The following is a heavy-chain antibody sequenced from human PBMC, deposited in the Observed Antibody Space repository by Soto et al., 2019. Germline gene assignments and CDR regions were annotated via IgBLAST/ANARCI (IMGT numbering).Heavy chain of an antibody. CDR2: IYYSGST. CDR1: GGSISSYY. D-gene: IGHD3-3*02. CDR3: ARGPPRLIYYFDY. Sequence: PSETLSLTCTVSGGSISSYYWSWIRQPPGKGLEWIGYIYYSGSTNYNPSLKSRVTISVDTSKNQFSLKLSSVTAADTAVYYCARGPPRLIYYFDYWGQGTLVTVSS. J-gene: IGHJ4*02. V-gene: IGHV4-59*01.